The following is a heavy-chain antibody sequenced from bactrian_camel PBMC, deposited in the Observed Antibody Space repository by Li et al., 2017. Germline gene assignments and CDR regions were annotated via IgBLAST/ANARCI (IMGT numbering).Heavy chain of an antibody. J-gene: IGHJ4*01. CDR3: AAYDTQGWAITTDVCRDFSEYNY. CDR1: GYSYSTEC. V-gene: IGHV3S1*01. D-gene: IGHD5*01. Sequence: QVQLVESGGGSVQAGGSLRLSCAVSGYSYSTECMGWFRQAPGKEREGVAVIVSRGDPTYYADSVKGRFTISQDNADHSLFLQLNSLKSDDGAMYYCAAYDTQGWAITTDVCRDFSEYNYWGRGTQVTVS. CDR2: IVSRGDPT.